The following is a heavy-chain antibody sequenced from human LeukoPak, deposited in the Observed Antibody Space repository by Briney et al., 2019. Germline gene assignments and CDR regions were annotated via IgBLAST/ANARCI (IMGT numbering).Heavy chain of an antibody. V-gene: IGHV3-7*01. J-gene: IGHJ4*02. CDR3: ARDMADFWSGSQFDY. D-gene: IGHD3-3*01. CDR1: GFTFSSYW. CDR2: IKQDGSEK. Sequence: GRSLRLSCAASGFTFSSYWMSWVRQAPGKGLEWVANIKQDGSEKYYVDSVKGRFTISRDNAKNSLYLQMNSLRAEDTAVYYCARDMADFWSGSQFDYWGQGTLVTVSS.